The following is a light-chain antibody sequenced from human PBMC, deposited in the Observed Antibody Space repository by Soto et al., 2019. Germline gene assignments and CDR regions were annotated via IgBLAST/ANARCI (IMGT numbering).Light chain of an antibody. CDR2: KAS. J-gene: IGKJ1*01. CDR1: QSISSW. CDR3: QQYNSYWT. Sequence: DIPMTQSPSTLSASVGDRVTITCRASQSISSWLAWYQQKPGKAPKLLIYKASSLESGVPSRFSGSESGTEVTLTISSLQPHDFETYYCQQYNSYWTFGQGTKVESK. V-gene: IGKV1-5*03.